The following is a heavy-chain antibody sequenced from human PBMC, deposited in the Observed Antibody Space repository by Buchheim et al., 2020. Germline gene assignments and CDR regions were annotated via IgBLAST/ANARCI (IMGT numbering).Heavy chain of an antibody. CDR1: GGSVSSGSYY. CDR2: IYYSGST. CDR3: ARERIGKGQWLVLYYYYGMDV. J-gene: IGHJ6*02. D-gene: IGHD6-19*01. V-gene: IGHV4-61*01. Sequence: QVQLQESGPGLVKPSETLSLTCTVSGGSVSSGSYYWSWIRQPPGKGLEWIGYIYYSGSTNYNPSLKSRVTISVDTSKNQFSLKLSSVTAADTAVYYCARERIGKGQWLVLYYYYGMDVWGQGTT.